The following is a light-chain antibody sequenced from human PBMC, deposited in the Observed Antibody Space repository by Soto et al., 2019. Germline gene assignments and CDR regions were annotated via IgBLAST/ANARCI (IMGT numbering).Light chain of an antibody. J-gene: IGKJ4*01. Sequence: AIRMTESPSSLASCTLSLVTITCRASQGISSYLAWYQQKPGKAPKLLIYAASTLQSGVPSRFSGSGSGTDFTLTISCLQSEDFATYYCQQYYSYPLTFGGGTKVDIK. V-gene: IGKV1-8*01. CDR3: QQYYSYPLT. CDR2: AAS. CDR1: QGISSY.